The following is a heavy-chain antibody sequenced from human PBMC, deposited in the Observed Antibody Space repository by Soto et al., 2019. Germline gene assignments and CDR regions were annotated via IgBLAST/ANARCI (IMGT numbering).Heavy chain of an antibody. CDR3: ARDHGWRAVAGTTGPTLDY. J-gene: IGHJ4*02. Sequence: QVQLVQSGAEVKKPGASVKVSCKASGYTFTSYGISWVRQAPGQGLEWMGWISAYNGNTNYAQKLQGRVTMTTDTATSTAYMELRSLRSDDTAVYYCARDHGWRAVAGTTGPTLDYWGQGTLVTVSS. D-gene: IGHD6-19*01. CDR2: ISAYNGNT. V-gene: IGHV1-18*04. CDR1: GYTFTSYG.